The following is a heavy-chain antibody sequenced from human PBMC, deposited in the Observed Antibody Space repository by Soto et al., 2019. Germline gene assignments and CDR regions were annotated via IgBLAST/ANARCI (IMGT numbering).Heavy chain of an antibody. CDR3: AKDIWPRGYSYGSDYYGMDV. CDR1: GFTFDDYT. Sequence: GGSLRLSCEASGFTFDDYTMHWVRQAPGKGLEWVSLISWDGGSTYYADSVKGRFTISRDNSKNSLYLQMNSLRTEDTALYYCAKDIWPRGYSYGSDYYGMDVWGQGTTVTVSS. V-gene: IGHV3-43*01. J-gene: IGHJ6*02. D-gene: IGHD5-18*01. CDR2: ISWDGGST.